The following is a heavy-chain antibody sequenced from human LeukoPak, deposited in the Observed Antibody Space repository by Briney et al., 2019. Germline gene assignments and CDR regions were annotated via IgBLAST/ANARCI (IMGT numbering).Heavy chain of an antibody. CDR3: ARSLVVPATYAFDI. V-gene: IGHV3-20*04. CDR2: INWNGGST. D-gene: IGHD2-2*01. CDR1: GFTFDDYG. J-gene: IGHJ3*02. Sequence: GGSLRLSCAASGFTFDDYGMSWVRQAPGKGLEWVSGINWNGGSTGYADSVKGRFTIPRDNAKNSLYLQMNSLRAEDTALYYCARSLVVPATYAFDIWGQGTMVTVSS.